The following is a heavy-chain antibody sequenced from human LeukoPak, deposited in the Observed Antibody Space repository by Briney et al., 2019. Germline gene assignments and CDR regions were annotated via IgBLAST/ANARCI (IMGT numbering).Heavy chain of an antibody. CDR2: ISAYTGNT. CDR1: GYPFNTFG. J-gene: IGHJ6*03. D-gene: IGHD3-10*01. CDR3: ARVFSDYTDRYYHMVV. V-gene: IGHV1-18*01. Sequence: ASVKVSCKASGYPFNTFGISWVRQAPGHGLEWVGWISAYTGNTNYGQKFQGRVTMTADKSTNTAYMELRSLRSDDTAVYYCARVFSDYTDRYYHMVVWGKGTSVSVSS.